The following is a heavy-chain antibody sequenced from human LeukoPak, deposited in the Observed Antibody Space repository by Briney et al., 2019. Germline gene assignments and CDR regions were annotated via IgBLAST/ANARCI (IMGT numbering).Heavy chain of an antibody. J-gene: IGHJ2*01. CDR2: INHSGST. CDR3: ARGLSRDGYKTSPRWYFDL. Sequence: SETLSLTCAVYGESFSGYYWSWIRQPPGKGLEWIGEINHSGSTNYNPSLKSRVTISVDTSKNQFSLKLSSVTAADTAVYYCARGLSRDGYKTSPRWYFDLWGRGTLVTVSS. V-gene: IGHV4-34*01. CDR1: GESFSGYY. D-gene: IGHD5-24*01.